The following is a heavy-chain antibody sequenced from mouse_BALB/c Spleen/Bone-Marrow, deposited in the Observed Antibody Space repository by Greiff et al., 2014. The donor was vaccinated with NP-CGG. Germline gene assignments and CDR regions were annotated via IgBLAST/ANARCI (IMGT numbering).Heavy chain of an antibody. Sequence: QVQLQQSGAELVRPGVSVKISCKGSGYTLTDYAMHWVKQSHAKSLEWLGVISTYYGDASYNQTFRGKATMTVDKSSSSAYMELAILASEDSASYYCARSGRYGAYYAMDYWGQGTSVTASS. CDR2: ISTYYGDA. CDR3: ARSGRYGAYYAMDY. D-gene: IGHD2-14*01. CDR1: GYTLTDYA. J-gene: IGHJ4*01. V-gene: IGHV1S137*01.